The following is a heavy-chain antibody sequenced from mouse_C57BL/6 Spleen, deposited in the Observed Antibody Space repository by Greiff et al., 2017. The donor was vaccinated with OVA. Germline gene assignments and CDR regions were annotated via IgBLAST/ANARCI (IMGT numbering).Heavy chain of an antibody. CDR2: IRNNANNHAT. CDR3: TRPKAPYYYCSSYVRYFDV. Sequence: EVKVEESGGGLVQPGGSMKLSCAASGFTFSDAWMDWVRQSPEKGLEWVAEIRNNANNHATYYAESVKGRFTISRDDSKSSVYLQMNSLRAEDTGIYYCTRPKAPYYYCSSYVRYFDVWGTGTTVTVSS. CDR1: GFTFSDAW. J-gene: IGHJ1*03. V-gene: IGHV6-6*01. D-gene: IGHD1-1*01.